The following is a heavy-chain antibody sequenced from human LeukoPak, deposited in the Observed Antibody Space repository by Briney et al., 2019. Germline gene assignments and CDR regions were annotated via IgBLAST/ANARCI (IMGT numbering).Heavy chain of an antibody. J-gene: IGHJ5*02. CDR1: GGSISSSNW. Sequence: SETLSLTCAVSGGSISSSNWWSWVRPPPGKGLEWIGEIYHSGSTNYNPSLKSRVTISVDKSKNQFSLKLSSVTAADTAVYYCARKFPLYDFWSGYYTTWGQGTLVTVSS. V-gene: IGHV4-4*02. CDR3: ARKFPLYDFWSGYYTT. D-gene: IGHD3-3*01. CDR2: IYHSGST.